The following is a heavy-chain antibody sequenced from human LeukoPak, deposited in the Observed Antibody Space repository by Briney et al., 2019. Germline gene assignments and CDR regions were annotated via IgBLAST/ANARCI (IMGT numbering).Heavy chain of an antibody. CDR3: ARRRSGYYYWFDP. Sequence: GSLRLSCAASGFTFSSYGMSWVRQAPGKGLEWIGEINHSGSTNYNPSLKSRVTISVDTSKNQFSLKLSSVTAADTAVYYCARRRSGYYYWFDPWGQGTLVTVSS. D-gene: IGHD3-22*01. V-gene: IGHV4-34*01. CDR2: INHSGST. CDR1: GFTFSSYG. J-gene: IGHJ5*02.